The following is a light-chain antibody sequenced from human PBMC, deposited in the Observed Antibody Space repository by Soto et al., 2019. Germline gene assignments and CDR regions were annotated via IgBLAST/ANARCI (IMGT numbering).Light chain of an antibody. V-gene: IGKV3-15*01. CDR2: GAS. CDR1: QSVATK. Sequence: DIVMTQSPATLSVSPGGRATLSCRASQSVATKLAWNQQTPGQPPRLLNYGASTRATGIPARFSGSGSGTEFTLTISSLQSVDFAVYSCQQCNSWPWTFGQGTKVDIK. J-gene: IGKJ1*01. CDR3: QQCNSWPWT.